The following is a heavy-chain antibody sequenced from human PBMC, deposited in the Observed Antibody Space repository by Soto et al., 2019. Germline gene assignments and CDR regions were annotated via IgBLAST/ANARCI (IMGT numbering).Heavy chain of an antibody. J-gene: IGHJ6*02. Sequence: SVKVSCKASGGTFSSYSISWVRQAPGQGLEWMGGIIPIFGTANYAQKFQGRVTITADESTSTAYMELSSLRSEDTAVYYCARDRGDSSRGLYYYYYGMDVWGQGTTVNVSS. CDR2: IIPIFGTA. CDR3: ARDRGDSSRGLYYYYYGMDV. CDR1: GGTFSSYS. V-gene: IGHV1-69*13. D-gene: IGHD6-13*01.